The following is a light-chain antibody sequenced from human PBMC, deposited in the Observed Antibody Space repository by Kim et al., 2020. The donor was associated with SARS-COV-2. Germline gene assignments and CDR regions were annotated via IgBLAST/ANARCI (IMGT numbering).Light chain of an antibody. CDR3: QQYGSSPYT. J-gene: IGKJ2*01. CDR1: QSVSSNY. Sequence: EIVLTQSPGTLSLSPVERATLSCRASQSVSSNYLSWYQGKPGQAPRLLIFGASSRATGIPDRFSGSVSGTDFTLTISRLEPEDFAVYYWQQYGSSPYTFGQGTKLEI. CDR2: GAS. V-gene: IGKV3-20*01.